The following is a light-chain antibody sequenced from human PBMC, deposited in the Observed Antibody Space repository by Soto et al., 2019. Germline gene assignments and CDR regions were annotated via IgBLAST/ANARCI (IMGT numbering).Light chain of an antibody. CDR2: DAS. V-gene: IGKV3-11*01. CDR3: QQRSNWPKT. CDR1: QSVSSY. J-gene: IGKJ1*01. Sequence: ILLTPSPATLSLSPGERATLSCRASQSVSSYLAWYQQKPGQAPRLLIYDASNRATGIPARFSGSGSGTDFTLTISSLEPEDFAVYYCQQRSNWPKTFGQGTKVDIK.